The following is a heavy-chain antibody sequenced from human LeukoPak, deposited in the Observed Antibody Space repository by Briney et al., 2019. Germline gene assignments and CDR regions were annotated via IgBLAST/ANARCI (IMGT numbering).Heavy chain of an antibody. Sequence: SETLSLTCTVSGGSISSSSYYWGWIRQPPGKGLEWIGSIYYSGSTYYNPSLKSRVIISLDTSKNQFSLKLNSVTAADTAVYYCARGGKKTAMVTSWGQGTLVTVSS. CDR1: GGSISSSSYY. CDR3: ARGGKKTAMVTS. CDR2: IYYSGST. D-gene: IGHD5-18*01. V-gene: IGHV4-39*07. J-gene: IGHJ4*02.